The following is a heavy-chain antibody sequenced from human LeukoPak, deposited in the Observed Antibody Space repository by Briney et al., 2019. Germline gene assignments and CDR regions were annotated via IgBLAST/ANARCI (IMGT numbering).Heavy chain of an antibody. Sequence: PSETLSLTCTVSGGSISTYYWSWIRQPPGEGLEWIGYISYTVTSNYNPSIKSRVTISVDTSKNQFSLKLSSVTAADTAVYYCARVGDWNDLVYWGQGTLVTVSS. CDR3: ARVGDWNDLVY. J-gene: IGHJ4*02. CDR2: ISYTVTS. V-gene: IGHV4-59*01. D-gene: IGHD1-1*01. CDR1: GGSISTYY.